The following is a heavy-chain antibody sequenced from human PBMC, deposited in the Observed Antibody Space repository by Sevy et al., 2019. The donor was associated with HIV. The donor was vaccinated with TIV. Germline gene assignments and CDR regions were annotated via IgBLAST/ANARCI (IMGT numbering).Heavy chain of an antibody. D-gene: IGHD1-20*01. CDR1: GFTFSNYD. V-gene: IGHV3-30*02. CDR3: SRESIDYNIPFEY. J-gene: IGHJ4*02. CDR2: IRSRGDNQ. Sequence: GGSLRLSCAASGFTFSNYDMHWVRQTPGKGLEWVALIRSRGDNQYYADCVKGRFTVSRDNSKNTLYLLMNSLRGEDTAVYYCSRESIDYNIPFEYWGQGTLVTVSS.